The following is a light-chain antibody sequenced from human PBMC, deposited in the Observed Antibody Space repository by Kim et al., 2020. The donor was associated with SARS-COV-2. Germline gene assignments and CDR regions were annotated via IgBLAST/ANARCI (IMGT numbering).Light chain of an antibody. CDR3: QQYDNLPSIT. V-gene: IGKV1-33*01. CDR1: QDISNY. J-gene: IGKJ5*01. CDR2: DAS. Sequence: DIQMTQSPSSLSASVGDRVTITCQASQDISNYLNWYQQKPGKAPKLLIYDASNLETGVPSRFSGSGSRTDFTFTISSLQPEDIATYYCQQYDNLPSITFGQGTRLEIK.